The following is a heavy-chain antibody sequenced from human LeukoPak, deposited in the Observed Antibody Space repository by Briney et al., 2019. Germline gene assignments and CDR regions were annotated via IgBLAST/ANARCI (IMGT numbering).Heavy chain of an antibody. V-gene: IGHV1-2*02. D-gene: IGHD1-14*01. J-gene: IGHJ5*02. Sequence: ASVKVSCKASGYTFTGYYMHWVRQAPGQGLEWMGWINPNSGGTNYAQKFQGRVTMTRDTSISTAYMELSRLRSDDTAVYYCARLHSPAYWFDPWGQGTLVTVSS. CDR2: INPNSGGT. CDR1: GYTFTGYY. CDR3: ARLHSPAYWFDP.